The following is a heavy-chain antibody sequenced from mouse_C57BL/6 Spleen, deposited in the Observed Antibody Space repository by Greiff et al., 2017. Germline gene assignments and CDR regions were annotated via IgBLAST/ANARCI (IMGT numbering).Heavy chain of an antibody. D-gene: IGHD1-1*01. V-gene: IGHV1-15*01. CDR2: IDPETGGT. J-gene: IGHJ4*01. CDR3: TRALLLRGAMDY. Sequence: QVHVKQSGAELVRPGASVTLSCKASGYTFTDYEMHWVKQTPVHGLEWIGAIDPETGGTAYNQKFKGKAILTADKSSSTAYMELRSLTSEDSAVYYCTRALLLRGAMDYWGQGTSVTVSS. CDR1: GYTFTDYE.